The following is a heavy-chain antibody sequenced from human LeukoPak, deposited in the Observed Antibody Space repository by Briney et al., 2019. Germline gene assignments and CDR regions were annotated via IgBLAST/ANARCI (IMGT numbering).Heavy chain of an antibody. J-gene: IGHJ5*02. V-gene: IGHV3-23*01. CDR2: ISHDGMNA. D-gene: IGHD6-19*01. CDR3: AKDGAQYSSGPECDP. Sequence: PGGSLRPSCAASGLHFSGTAMSWVRQAPGKGLEWVSAISHDGMNAYYADSVKGRFTISRDNSKKTVSLEMSSLTAADTGVYYCAKDGAQYSSGPECDPRGQGALVTVSP. CDR1: GLHFSGTA.